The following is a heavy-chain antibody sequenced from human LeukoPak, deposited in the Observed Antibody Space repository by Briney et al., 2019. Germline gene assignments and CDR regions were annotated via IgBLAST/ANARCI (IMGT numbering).Heavy chain of an antibody. D-gene: IGHD1-26*01. Sequence: GGSLRLSCAASGFTFSSYSMNWVRQAPGKGLEWVSSISSSSSYIYYADSVKGRFTISRDNAKNSLYLQMNSLRAEDTAVYYCARGMSGSYPIDYWGQGTLVTVSS. CDR3: ARGMSGSYPIDY. CDR2: ISSSSSYI. J-gene: IGHJ4*02. CDR1: GFTFSSYS. V-gene: IGHV3-21*04.